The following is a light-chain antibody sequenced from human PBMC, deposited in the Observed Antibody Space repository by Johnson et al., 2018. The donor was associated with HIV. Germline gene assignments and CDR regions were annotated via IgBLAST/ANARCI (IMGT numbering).Light chain of an antibody. CDR1: SSNIGNNY. Sequence: QSVLTQPPSVSAAPGQKVTISCSGSSSNIGNNYVSWYQQLPGTAPKLLIYDNNKRPSGIPDRFSGSKSGTSATLGITGLQTGDEADYYCGTWDSSLSVVFGPGTKVTVL. J-gene: IGLJ1*01. CDR3: GTWDSSLSVV. CDR2: DNN. V-gene: IGLV1-51*01.